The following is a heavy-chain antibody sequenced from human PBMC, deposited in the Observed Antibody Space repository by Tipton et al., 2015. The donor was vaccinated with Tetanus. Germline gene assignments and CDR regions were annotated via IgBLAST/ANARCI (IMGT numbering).Heavy chain of an antibody. Sequence: SLRLSCAASEFTSSISSMSWVRQAPGKGLEWLSAITTGGGSTYYADSVKGRFTISSGTSKNTLNLQMTSLRAEDTAIYFCTKDRSGPSPYWGQGTLVTVSP. V-gene: IGHV3-23*01. D-gene: IGHD1-26*01. CDR1: EFTSSISS. J-gene: IGHJ4*02. CDR2: ITTGGGST. CDR3: TKDRSGPSPY.